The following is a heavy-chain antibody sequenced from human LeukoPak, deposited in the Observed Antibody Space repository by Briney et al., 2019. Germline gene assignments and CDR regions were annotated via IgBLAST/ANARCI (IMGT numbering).Heavy chain of an antibody. CDR2: INHSGST. D-gene: IGHD3-10*01. CDR3: ARLRPYYGSGSYFWYYFDY. CDR1: GGSFSGYY. Sequence: SETLSLTCAVYGGSFSGYYWSWIRQPPGKGLEWIGEINHSGSTNYNPSLKSRVTISVDTSKNQFSLKLSSVTAADTAVYYCARLRPYYGSGSYFWYYFDYWGQGTLVTVSS. V-gene: IGHV4-34*01. J-gene: IGHJ4*02.